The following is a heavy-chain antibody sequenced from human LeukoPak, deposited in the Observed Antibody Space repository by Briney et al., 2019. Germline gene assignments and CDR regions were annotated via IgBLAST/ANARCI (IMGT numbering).Heavy chain of an antibody. CDR3: TTGVIAATGNENDY. CDR1: GFTFSNAW. V-gene: IGHV3-15*01. J-gene: IGHJ4*02. CDR2: IKSKIDGGTT. D-gene: IGHD6-13*01. Sequence: GGSLRLSCAASGFTFSNAWMSWVRQAPGKGLEWVGRIKSKIDGGTTDYAAPVKGRFTISRDDSENTLYLQVNSLKTEDTAVYYCTTGVIAATGNENDYWGQGTLVTVSS.